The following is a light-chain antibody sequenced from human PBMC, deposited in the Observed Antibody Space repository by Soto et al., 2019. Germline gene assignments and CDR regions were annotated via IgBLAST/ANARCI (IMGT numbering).Light chain of an antibody. V-gene: IGLV2-8*01. J-gene: IGLJ1*01. CDR3: SSYAGTHIV. Sequence: QSALTQPPSASGSPGQSVAISCTGTSSDVGGYNYVSWYQQHPGKAPKLMIYDVSKRPSGVPDRFSGSKSGNTASLTVSGPQAEHEADYYCSSYAGTHIVFGAGTKLTVL. CDR2: DVS. CDR1: SSDVGGYNY.